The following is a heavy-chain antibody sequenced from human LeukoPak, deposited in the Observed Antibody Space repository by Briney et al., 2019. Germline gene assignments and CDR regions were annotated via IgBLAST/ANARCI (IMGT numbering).Heavy chain of an antibody. J-gene: IGHJ6*02. V-gene: IGHV4-4*02. Sequence: SETLSLTCAVSGGSISGSNWWSWVRQPPGKGLEWIGEIYHGDSTNYTPSLKSRVSISVDKSKNEFSLKLRSVTAADTAVYYCARGEQQVALDGYRYYGLDVWGQGTTVTGSS. CDR2: IYHGDST. CDR3: ARGEQQVALDGYRYYGLDV. D-gene: IGHD6-13*01. CDR1: GGSISGSNW.